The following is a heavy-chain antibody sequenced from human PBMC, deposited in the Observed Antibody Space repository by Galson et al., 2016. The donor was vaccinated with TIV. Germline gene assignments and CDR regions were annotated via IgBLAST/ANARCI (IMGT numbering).Heavy chain of an antibody. Sequence: SLRLSCAASEFAISDYWMSWVRQAPGKGLEWVANIKEDGSEKCYLGSVNGRFTISRDNAKNSLYLQMNSLRAEDAAVYYCARAATSYGSTMGVWGQGTTVVVSS. D-gene: IGHD3-10*01. J-gene: IGHJ6*02. V-gene: IGHV3-7*01. CDR3: ARAATSYGSTMGV. CDR1: EFAISDYW. CDR2: IKEDGSEK.